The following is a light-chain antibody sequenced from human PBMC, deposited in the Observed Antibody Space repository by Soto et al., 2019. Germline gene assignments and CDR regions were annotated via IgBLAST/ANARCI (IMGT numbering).Light chain of an antibody. J-gene: IGKJ1*01. CDR1: QSVSSN. Sequence: EIVMTQSPATLSLSPGERATLSCRASQSVSSNLAWYQQKPGQAPRLLIYDASTRATGIPARFSGSGSGTAFTLTIISLESEDFAFYYCQKYKNWPRTFGQGTKVDIK. V-gene: IGKV3-15*01. CDR2: DAS. CDR3: QKYKNWPRT.